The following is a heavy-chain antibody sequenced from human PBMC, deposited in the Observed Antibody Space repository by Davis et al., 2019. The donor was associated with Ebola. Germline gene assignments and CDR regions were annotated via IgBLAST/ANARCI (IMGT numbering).Heavy chain of an antibody. Sequence: GGSLRLSCAASGFIFSSYVMSWVRQAPGKGLEWVSTLGTSADTYYADPVKGRFTISRDNSKNTLYLQMNGLRVEDTAIYYCAKDTSNIWFDIWGQGTNVTVSS. CDR1: GFIFSSYV. D-gene: IGHD1-26*01. CDR3: AKDTSNIWFDI. V-gene: IGHV3-23*01. J-gene: IGHJ3*02. CDR2: LGTSADT.